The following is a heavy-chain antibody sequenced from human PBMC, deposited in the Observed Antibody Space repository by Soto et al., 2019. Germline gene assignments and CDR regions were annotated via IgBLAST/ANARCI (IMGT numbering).Heavy chain of an antibody. CDR2: TYWDYDK. CDR3: AQRLSTAELEI. J-gene: IGHJ4*02. D-gene: IGHD1-1*01. V-gene: IGHV2-5*02. Sequence: QITLKESGPTLVKPTQTLTLTCTFSGFPLSTSGVGVGWIRQPPGKTLEWLALTYWDYDKRYSPSLKSRLTITNDNYKIEVVHTETNSDGHEAASDVCAQRLSTAELEIWGQGNLVTVSS. CDR1: GFPLSTSGVG.